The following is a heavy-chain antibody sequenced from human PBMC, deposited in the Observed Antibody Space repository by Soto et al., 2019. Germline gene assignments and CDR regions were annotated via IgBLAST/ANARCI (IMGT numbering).Heavy chain of an antibody. V-gene: IGHV3-23*01. D-gene: IGHD2-2*01. Sequence: EVQLLESGGGLVQPGGSLRRSCEASGFTFSSHAMSWVRQAPGKGLEWVSAISGSDAGTFDADSVRGRFTISRDNSKNTLYMHMTSLRVEETDRYYCTKDPCTRSSCYVDFWGQGSLVTVSS. CDR2: ISGSDAGT. J-gene: IGHJ4*02. CDR3: TKDPCTRSSCYVDF. CDR1: GFTFSSHA.